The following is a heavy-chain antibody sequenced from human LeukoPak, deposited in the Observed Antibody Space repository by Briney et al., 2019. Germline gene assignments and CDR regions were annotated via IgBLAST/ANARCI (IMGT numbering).Heavy chain of an antibody. D-gene: IGHD5-12*01. J-gene: IGHJ4*02. CDR2: INHSGSS. V-gene: IGHV4-34*01. Sequence: PSETLSLTCAVYGGSFSGYYWSWIRQPAGKGLEWIGEINHSGSSNYNASLKSRVTISIDTSKNQFSLKLRSVSAADTAVYYCARGAWWLRFRAFDYWGQGTLVTVSS. CDR3: ARGAWWLRFRAFDY. CDR1: GGSFSGYY.